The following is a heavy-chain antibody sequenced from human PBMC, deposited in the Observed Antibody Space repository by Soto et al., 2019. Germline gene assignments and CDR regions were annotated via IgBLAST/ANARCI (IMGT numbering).Heavy chain of an antibody. V-gene: IGHV3-9*01. D-gene: IGHD1-26*01. J-gene: IGHJ4*02. CDR2: ISWNSGNI. Sequence: EVQLVESGGGLVQPGRSLRLSCAASGFTFDDYAMHWVRQAPGKGLEWLSGISWNSGNIGYADSVKGRFTISRVNAXXTLYLQINSLRPEDTALYYGIKGGGGSYGRYYFDYWGQGPLVTVSS. CDR3: IKGGGGSYGRYYFDY. CDR1: GFTFDDYA.